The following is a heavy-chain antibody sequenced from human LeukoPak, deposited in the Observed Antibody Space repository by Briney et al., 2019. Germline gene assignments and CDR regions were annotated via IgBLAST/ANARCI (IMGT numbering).Heavy chain of an antibody. V-gene: IGHV3-23*01. CDR3: AKGEKGTTSRFFDY. D-gene: IGHD4-17*01. J-gene: IGHJ4*02. Sequence: GGSLRLSCAASGFTFTNYAMTWVRQAPGKGLEWVSGISEGVGNTYYADSVKGRFTISRDHSKNTLYLQMNSLRAEDTALYYCAKGEKGTTSRFFDYWGQGTLVTVSS. CDR2: ISEGVGNT. CDR1: GFTFTNYA.